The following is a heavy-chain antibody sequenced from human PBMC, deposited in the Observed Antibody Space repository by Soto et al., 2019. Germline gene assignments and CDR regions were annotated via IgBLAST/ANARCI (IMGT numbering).Heavy chain of an antibody. CDR2: IYATGTT. CDR1: GASISGFY. D-gene: IGHD1-1*01. J-gene: IGHJ5*02. V-gene: IGHV4-4*07. Sequence: SETLSLTCTVSGASISGFYWSWIRKSAGKGLEWIGRIYATGTTDYNPSLKSRVMMSVDTSKKQFSLKLRSVTAADTAVYYRVRDGTKTLRDWFDPWGQGISVTVSS. CDR3: VRDGTKTLRDWFDP.